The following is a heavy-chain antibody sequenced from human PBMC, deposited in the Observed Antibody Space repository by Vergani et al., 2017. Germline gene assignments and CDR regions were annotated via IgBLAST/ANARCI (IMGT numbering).Heavy chain of an antibody. J-gene: IGHJ4*02. CDR1: GGSISSSSYY. Sequence: QLQLQESGPGLVKPSETLSLTCTVSGGSISSSSYYWGWIRQPPGKGLEWIGSIYYSGSTYYNPSLKSRGTISVDTSKNQFSLKLSSVTAADTAVYYCASWDYDFWSGYSNWGQGTLVTVSS. D-gene: IGHD3-3*01. V-gene: IGHV4-39*07. CDR2: IYYSGST. CDR3: ASWDYDFWSGYSN.